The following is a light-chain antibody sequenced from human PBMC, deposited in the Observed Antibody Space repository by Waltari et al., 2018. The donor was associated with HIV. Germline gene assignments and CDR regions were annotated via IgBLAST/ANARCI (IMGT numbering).Light chain of an antibody. J-gene: IGLJ3*02. CDR3: CSFADTNTWV. CDR1: SSDVGSHNL. CDR2: EVI. Sequence: QSALTQPASVSGSPGQSITISCTATSSDVGSHNLVSWYQHHPGSAPKLIIYEVIKRPSGVSHRFSGSKSGNTASLTISGLQAEDEADYYCCSFADTNTWVFGGGTKLTVL. V-gene: IGLV2-23*02.